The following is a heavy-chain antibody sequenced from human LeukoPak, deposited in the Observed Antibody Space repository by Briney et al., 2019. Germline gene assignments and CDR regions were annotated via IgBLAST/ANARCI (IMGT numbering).Heavy chain of an antibody. CDR2: IFYSGST. V-gene: IGHV4-31*03. D-gene: IGHD6-13*01. Sequence: PSETLSLTCTVSGGSISSGAYYWIWIRQHPGKGLEWIGYIFYSGSTYYNPSLKSRVTISVDTSKKQFSLKLSSVTAADMAVYYCARLLSGAASTPDYWGQGTLVTVSS. CDR1: GGSISSGAYY. J-gene: IGHJ4*02. CDR3: ARLLSGAASTPDY.